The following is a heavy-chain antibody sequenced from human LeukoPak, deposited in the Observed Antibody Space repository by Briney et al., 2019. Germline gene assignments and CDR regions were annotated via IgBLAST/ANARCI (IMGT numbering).Heavy chain of an antibody. J-gene: IGHJ4*02. CDR2: ISWRSGSI. CDR3: AKAGVGGTELIDY. D-gene: IGHD1-26*01. Sequence: GGSLRLSCAVSGFTFDVYAMHWVRQAPGKGLEWVSGISWRSGSIGYADSARGRFTISRDNAKNSLYLQMNSLRAEDTAFYYCAKAGVGGTELIDYWGQGTLVTVSS. CDR1: GFTFDVYA. V-gene: IGHV3-9*01.